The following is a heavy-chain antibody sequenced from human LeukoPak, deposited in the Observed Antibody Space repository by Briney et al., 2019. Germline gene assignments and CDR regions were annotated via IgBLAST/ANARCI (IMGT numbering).Heavy chain of an antibody. D-gene: IGHD2-8*01. CDR3: ARQAHCTSDLCYPFDY. CDR1: GGSISGYY. J-gene: IGHJ4*02. V-gene: IGHV4-59*08. Sequence: SGTLSLTCTVSGGSISGYYWSWIRQPPGKGLEWIGYIHYSGSTNYNPSLKSRVTISADTTKNQFSLKLSSVTAADTAVYYCARQAHCTSDLCYPFDYWGQGTLVTVSS. CDR2: IHYSGST.